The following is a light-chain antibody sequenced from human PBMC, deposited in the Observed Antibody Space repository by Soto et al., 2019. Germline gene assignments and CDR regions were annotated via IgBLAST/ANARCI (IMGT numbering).Light chain of an antibody. V-gene: IGLV1-47*02. CDR3: AAWDDSLSGVV. CDR1: SSNIGFNA. J-gene: IGLJ3*02. CDR2: GNS. Sequence: QAVVTQPPSASGTPGQGVTLSCSGSSSNIGFNAVNWYQQLPGTAPKLVMHGNSQRPSGVPDRFSGSKSGTSASLAISGLRTEDEAQYYCAAWDDSLSGVVFGGGTKLTVL.